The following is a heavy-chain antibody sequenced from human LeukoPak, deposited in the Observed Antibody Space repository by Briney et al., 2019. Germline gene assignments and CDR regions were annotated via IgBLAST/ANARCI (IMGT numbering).Heavy chain of an antibody. V-gene: IGHV3-9*01. Sequence: GRSLRLSCAASGFTFDDYAMHWVRQAPGKGLEWVSGISLNSGTIGYADSVKGRFTISRDNAKNSLYLQMHSLRAEDTALYYCAKDLAAAVTGGFDYWGQGTQVTVSS. CDR3: AKDLAAAVTGGFDY. J-gene: IGHJ4*02. CDR1: GFTFDDYA. CDR2: ISLNSGTI. D-gene: IGHD6-13*01.